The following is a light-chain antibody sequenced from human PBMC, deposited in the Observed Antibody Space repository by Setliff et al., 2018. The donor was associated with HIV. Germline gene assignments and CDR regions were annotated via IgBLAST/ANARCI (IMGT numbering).Light chain of an antibody. CDR2: DVN. Sequence: QSALTQPASVSGSPGQWITISCTGTSSDVGGLNYVSWYQQHPGKAPKLIIFDVNKRPSGVSDRFSASKSGNTPPLTISGLQADDEADYYCCSFTSSNTYVFGTGTKVT. V-gene: IGLV2-14*03. CDR1: SSDVGGLNY. J-gene: IGLJ1*01. CDR3: CSFTSSNTYV.